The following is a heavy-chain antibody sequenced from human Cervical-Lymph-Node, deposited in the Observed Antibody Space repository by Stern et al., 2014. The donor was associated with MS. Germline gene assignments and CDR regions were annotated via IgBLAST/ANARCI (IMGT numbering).Heavy chain of an antibody. V-gene: IGHV3-21*01. CDR3: ARGRGGNYRYYFDY. J-gene: IGHJ4*02. CDR1: GFTFRSYS. CDR2: ISSGGSYI. Sequence: VQLVESGGGLVKPGGSLRLSCAASGFTFRSYSMNWVRQAPGKGLEWVASISSGGSYIYYADSLKDRFTISRDNAKNSLYLQMNSLRAEDTAVYYCARGRGGNYRYYFDYWGQGTLVTVSS. D-gene: IGHD4-23*01.